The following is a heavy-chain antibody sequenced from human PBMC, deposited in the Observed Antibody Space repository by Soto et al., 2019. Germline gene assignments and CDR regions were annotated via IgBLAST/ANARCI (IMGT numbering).Heavy chain of an antibody. V-gene: IGHV3-74*01. Sequence: LRLSCEASGFNFSDFWIHWVRQPPGKGPEWVSNIPSDGRDVSYADSVRGRFTISRDDARNTLYLQMSDLRVEDTAIYYCTRDDSGLGIDYWGQGTQVTVYS. D-gene: IGHD1-26*01. CDR1: GFNFSDFW. CDR2: IPSDGRDV. CDR3: TRDDSGLGIDY. J-gene: IGHJ4*02.